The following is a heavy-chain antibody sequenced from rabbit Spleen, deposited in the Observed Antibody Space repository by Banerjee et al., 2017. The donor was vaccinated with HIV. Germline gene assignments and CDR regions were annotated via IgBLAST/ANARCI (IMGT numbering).Heavy chain of an antibody. CDR1: GFSFSSNW. Sequence: LEESGGGLVKPGGTLTLTCTVSGFSFSSNWICWVRQAPGKGLEWIACIDTSDGDTDYANWPKGRFTISKASSTTVTLQMTSLTAADTATYFCARDGTGGGRGYGYAIYLWGPGTLVTVS. D-gene: IGHD6-1*01. CDR3: ARDGTGGGRGYGYAIYL. J-gene: IGHJ4*01. CDR2: IDTSDGDT. V-gene: IGHV1S45*01.